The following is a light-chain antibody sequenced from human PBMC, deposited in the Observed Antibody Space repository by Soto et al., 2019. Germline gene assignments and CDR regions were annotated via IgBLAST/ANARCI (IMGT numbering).Light chain of an antibody. Sequence: DIVMTQSPDSLAVSLGERATINCKSSQSVLYSSNNKNYLAWYQQKPGQPPKLLIYWASTRESGVPDRFSGSGSGTDFTLTSSSXQAEDVAVYYCQQYXSTPPSFGQGTKLEIK. CDR3: QQYXSTPPS. CDR2: WAS. V-gene: IGKV4-1*01. CDR1: QSVLYSSNNKNY. J-gene: IGKJ2*01.